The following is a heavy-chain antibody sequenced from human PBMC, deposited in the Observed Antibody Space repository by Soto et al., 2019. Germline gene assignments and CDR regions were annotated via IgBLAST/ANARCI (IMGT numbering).Heavy chain of an antibody. D-gene: IGHD6-6*01. J-gene: IGHJ6*02. Sequence: QVQLVESGGGVVQPGRSLRLSCAASGFTFSSYAMHWVRQAPGKGLEWVSLISDDGSNKYYADSVKGRFTITRDNSKKTVYLQMNSLQAEDTAVYFCARVSSSISAYLHYGMDVWGQGTTVTVCS. CDR3: ARVSSSISAYLHYGMDV. V-gene: IGHV3-30-3*01. CDR1: GFTFSSYA. CDR2: ISDDGSNK.